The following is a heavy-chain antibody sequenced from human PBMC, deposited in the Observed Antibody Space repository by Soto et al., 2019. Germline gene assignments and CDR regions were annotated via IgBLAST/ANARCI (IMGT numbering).Heavy chain of an antibody. Sequence: QVQLEESGGGVVQPGKSLRLSCAASGFTFSSYGMHWVRQAPGKGLEWVAVVWYDGSAEYYADSVKGRFTISRDNSKNTVYLQMNSLRAEDTAVYYCARENRRAVFHTSLDDWGQGTLVTVSS. J-gene: IGHJ4*02. CDR3: ARENRRAVFHTSLDD. V-gene: IGHV3-33*01. CDR1: GFTFSSYG. D-gene: IGHD3-16*02. CDR2: VWYDGSAE.